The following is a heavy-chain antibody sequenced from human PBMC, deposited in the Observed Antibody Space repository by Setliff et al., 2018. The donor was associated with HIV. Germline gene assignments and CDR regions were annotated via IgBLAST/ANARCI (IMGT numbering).Heavy chain of an antibody. CDR2: ISGLGGGTI. D-gene: IGHD2-15*01. CDR3: ARAGVVEGYYYYYYMDV. Sequence: GSLRLSCAASGFTFSSYAMSWVRQAPGKGLEWVSYISGLGGGTIYYADSVRGRFTISRDDAEKSVYLQMNSLRAEDTAVYYCARAGVVEGYYYYYYMDVWGKGTTVTVSS. V-gene: IGHV3-48*01. J-gene: IGHJ6*03. CDR1: GFTFSSYA.